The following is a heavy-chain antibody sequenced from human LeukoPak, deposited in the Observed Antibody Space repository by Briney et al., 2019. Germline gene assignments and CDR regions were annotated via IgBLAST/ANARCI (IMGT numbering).Heavy chain of an antibody. J-gene: IGHJ3*02. CDR1: GFTFSSYW. CDR2: INSDGSST. V-gene: IGHV3-74*01. Sequence: PGGSLRLSCAASGFTFSSYWMHWVRQAPGKGLVWVSRINSDGSSTSYADSVKGRFTISRDNSKNTLYLQMNSLRAEDTAVYYCAKRFGPYSPAFDIWGQGTMVTVSS. D-gene: IGHD2-15*01. CDR3: AKRFGPYSPAFDI.